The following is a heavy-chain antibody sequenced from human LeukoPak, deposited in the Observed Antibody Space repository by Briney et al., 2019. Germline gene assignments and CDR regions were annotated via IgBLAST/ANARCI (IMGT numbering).Heavy chain of an antibody. CDR3: ARGMVRGVILRRRYFDY. D-gene: IGHD3-10*01. J-gene: IGHJ4*02. CDR1: GGSFSGYY. Sequence: SETLSLTCAVYGGSFSGYYWSWIRQPPGKGLEWIGEINHSGGTNYNPSLKSRVTISVDTSKNQFSLKLSSVTAADTAVYYCARGMVRGVILRRRYFDYWGQGTLVTVSS. V-gene: IGHV4-34*01. CDR2: INHSGGT.